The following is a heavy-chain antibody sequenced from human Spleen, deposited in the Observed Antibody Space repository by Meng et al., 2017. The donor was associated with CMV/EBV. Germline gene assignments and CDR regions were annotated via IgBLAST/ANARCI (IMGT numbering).Heavy chain of an antibody. J-gene: IGHJ4*02. CDR1: GGTFRNYA. V-gene: IGHV1-69*01. CDR3: ARENGDFGY. Sequence: VSCKASGGTFRNYAMAWVGQAPGQGLEWMGGIVPMLGSPNYAQDFQGRVTITADESTSTVFMELSRLRSEDTAIYYCARENGDFGYWGQGTLVTVSS. D-gene: IGHD2-8*01. CDR2: IVPMLGSP.